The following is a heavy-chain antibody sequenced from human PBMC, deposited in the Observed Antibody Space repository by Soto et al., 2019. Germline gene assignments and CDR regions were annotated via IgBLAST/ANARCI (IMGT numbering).Heavy chain of an antibody. Sequence: GGFQRHSYTASEFNFRTYAMHWVRQAPGKGLEWVAVISYDAINIRYADSVKGRFTVSRDNSKKMLYLQMNSLRTEDTGLYYYARVRDNSGWYPNFDYWGQGTLVTVSS. CDR1: EFNFRTYA. CDR2: ISYDAINI. D-gene: IGHD6-19*01. CDR3: ARVRDNSGWYPNFDY. V-gene: IGHV3-30-3*01. J-gene: IGHJ4*02.